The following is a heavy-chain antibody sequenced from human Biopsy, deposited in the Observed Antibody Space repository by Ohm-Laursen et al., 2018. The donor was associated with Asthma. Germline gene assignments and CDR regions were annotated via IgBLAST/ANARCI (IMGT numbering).Heavy chain of an antibody. V-gene: IGHV3-30-3*01. CDR3: ARDVMEWYLPAFDF. CDR1: GFTFRSYA. J-gene: IGHJ4*02. D-gene: IGHD3-3*01. CDR2: GGSYYDGGLK. Sequence: SLRLSCAASGFTFRSYAMHWVRQAPGKGLEWVAVGGSYYDGGLKYYADSVNGRFTVSRDDSRNTLYLQMNSLRPDDTAVYYCARDVMEWYLPAFDFWGQGTLVTVSS.